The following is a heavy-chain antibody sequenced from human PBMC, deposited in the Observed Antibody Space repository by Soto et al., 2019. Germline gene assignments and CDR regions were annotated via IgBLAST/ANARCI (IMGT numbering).Heavy chain of an antibody. V-gene: IGHV2-5*01. J-gene: IGHJ4*02. CDR2: IYWNDDN. CDR3: AHGSGWLFDY. CDR1: GFSLSTGEVVG. Sequence: QITLKESGPTLVKPTQTLTLTCTFSGFSLSTGEVVGVGWFRQPPGKALEWLALIYWNDDNHYSPSLKNRLTVTKDTSGNQVVLTMTNVDPVDTAKYFCAHGSGWLFDYWGQGTLVTVSS. D-gene: IGHD6-19*01.